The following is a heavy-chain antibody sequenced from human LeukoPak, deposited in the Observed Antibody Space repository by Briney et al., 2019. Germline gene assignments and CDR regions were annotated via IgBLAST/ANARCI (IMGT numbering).Heavy chain of an antibody. Sequence: PSETLSLTCTVSGGSISSYYWSWIRQPPGKGLEWIGYIYYSGSTNYNPSLKSRVTISVDMSKNQFSLKLSSVTAADTAVYYCARDPGLLWFGELSHYFDYWGQGTLVTVSS. J-gene: IGHJ4*02. D-gene: IGHD3-10*01. V-gene: IGHV4-59*01. CDR1: GGSISSYY. CDR3: ARDPGLLWFGELSHYFDY. CDR2: IYYSGST.